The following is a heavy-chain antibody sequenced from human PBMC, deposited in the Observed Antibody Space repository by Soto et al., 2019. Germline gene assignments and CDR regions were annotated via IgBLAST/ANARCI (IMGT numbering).Heavy chain of an antibody. CDR2: ISSSSSYT. CDR3: ARDSITMVRGVTYYYGMDV. Sequence: QVQLVESGGGLVKPGGSLRLSCAASGFTFSDYYMSWIRQAPGKGLEWVSYISSSSSYTNYADSVKGRFTISRDNAKNSLYLQMNSLRAEDTAVYYCARDSITMVRGVTYYYGMDVWGQGTTVTVSS. CDR1: GFTFSDYY. D-gene: IGHD3-10*01. J-gene: IGHJ6*02. V-gene: IGHV3-11*06.